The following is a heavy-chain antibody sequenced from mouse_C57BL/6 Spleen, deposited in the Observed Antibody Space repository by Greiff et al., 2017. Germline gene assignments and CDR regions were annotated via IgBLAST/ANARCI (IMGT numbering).Heavy chain of an antibody. Sequence: DVKLQESGGGLVKPGGSLKLSCAASGFTFSDYGMHWVRQAPEKGLEWVAYISSGSSTIYYADTVKGRFTISRDNAKNTLFLQMTSLRSEDTAMYYCAKAYYDYAMDYWGQGTSVTVSS. CDR1: GFTFSDYG. CDR2: ISSGSSTI. J-gene: IGHJ4*01. V-gene: IGHV5-17*01. D-gene: IGHD2-4*01. CDR3: AKAYYDYAMDY.